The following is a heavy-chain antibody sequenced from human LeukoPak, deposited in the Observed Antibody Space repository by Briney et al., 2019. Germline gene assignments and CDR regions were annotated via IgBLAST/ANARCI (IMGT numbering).Heavy chain of an antibody. Sequence: ASVKVSCKVSGYTLTELSMHWVRQAPGKGLEWMGGFDPEDGETIYAQKFQGRVTITADESTSTAYMELSSLRSEDTAVYYCARDRGELAHLDYWGQGTLVTVSS. V-gene: IGHV1-24*01. CDR2: FDPEDGET. CDR1: GYTLTELS. CDR3: ARDRGELAHLDY. J-gene: IGHJ4*02. D-gene: IGHD1-26*01.